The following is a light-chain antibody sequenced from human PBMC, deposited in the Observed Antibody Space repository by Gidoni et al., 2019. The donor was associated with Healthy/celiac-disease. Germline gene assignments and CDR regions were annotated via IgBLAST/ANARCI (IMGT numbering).Light chain of an antibody. CDR2: AAS. Sequence: DSQMTQSPSSLSASVGEGVTIACRASQGISNYLAWYQQKPGKVPMLLIYAASTLQSGVPSQFSGSVSGTDFTLTISSLQPEDVATYYCQKYNSAPFTFGPGTKVDIK. CDR1: QGISNY. V-gene: IGKV1-27*01. CDR3: QKYNSAPFT. J-gene: IGKJ3*01.